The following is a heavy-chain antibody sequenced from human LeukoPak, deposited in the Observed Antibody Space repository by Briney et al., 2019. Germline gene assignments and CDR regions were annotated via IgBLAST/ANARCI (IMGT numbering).Heavy chain of an antibody. CDR2: IYYSGST. CDR3: ARGLGYCTNGVCYTFDY. CDR1: GGSISSGDYY. V-gene: IGHV4-30-4*08. J-gene: IGHJ4*02. Sequence: SVTLSLTCTVSGGSISSGDYYWCWIRQPPGKGLEWIGYIYYSGSTYYNPSLKSRVTISVDTSKNQFSLKLSSVTAADTAVYYCARGLGYCTNGVCYTFDYWGQGTLVTVSS. D-gene: IGHD2-8*01.